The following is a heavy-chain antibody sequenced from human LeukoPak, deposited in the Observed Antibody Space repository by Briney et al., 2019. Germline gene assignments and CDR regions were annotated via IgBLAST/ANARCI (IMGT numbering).Heavy chain of an antibody. CDR1: GGSISSYY. J-gene: IGHJ5*02. CDR2: IYYSGST. CDR3: AREAYSSGWSGYVWFDP. D-gene: IGHD6-19*01. V-gene: IGHV4-59*12. Sequence: PSETLSLTCTVSGGSISSYYWSWIRQPPGKGLEWIGYIYYSGSTNYNPSLKSRVTISVDTSKNQFSLKLSSVTAADTAVYYCAREAYSSGWSGYVWFDPWGQGTLVTVSS.